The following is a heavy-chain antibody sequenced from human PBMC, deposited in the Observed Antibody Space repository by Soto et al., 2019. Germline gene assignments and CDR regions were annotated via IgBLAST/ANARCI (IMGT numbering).Heavy chain of an antibody. J-gene: IGHJ6*02. CDR3: ASSPAFSSSWYGIPPDPSHGMDV. V-gene: IGHV1-46*01. Sequence: QMQLVQSGAEVKRPGASVRVSCKSSGYTFTSFYIHWVRQAPGQGLEWMGIINPRGGITNFAQRFQGRATMPRNMSTKTHYMELSSLKSDATAVYYCASSPAFSSSWYGIPPDPSHGMDVWGQGTTVTVS. D-gene: IGHD6-13*01. CDR2: INPRGGIT. CDR1: GYTFTSFY.